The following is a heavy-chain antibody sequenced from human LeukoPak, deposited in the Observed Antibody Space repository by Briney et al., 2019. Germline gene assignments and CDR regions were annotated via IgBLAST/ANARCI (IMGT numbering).Heavy chain of an antibody. CDR2: IHFSGST. J-gene: IGHJ4*02. V-gene: IGHV4-59*01. D-gene: IGHD1-26*01. CDR1: DASISGYY. CDR3: ARDLGGIYFDY. Sequence: SETLSLTCTVSDASISGYYWRWVRQPPGKGLEWIGSIHFSGSTNYNPSLRSRVNISVDTSKNQLSLKLSSVTAADTAVYYCARDLGGIYFDYWGQGTLVTVPS.